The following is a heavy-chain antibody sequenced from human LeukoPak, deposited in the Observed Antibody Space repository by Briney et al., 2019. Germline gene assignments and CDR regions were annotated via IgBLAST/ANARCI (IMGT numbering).Heavy chain of an antibody. CDR1: GFTVSSNY. V-gene: IGHV3-53*01. J-gene: IGHJ6*02. CDR2: IYSGGST. Sequence: GGPLRLSCAASGFTVSSNYMSWVRQAPGKGLEWVSVIYSGGSTYYADSVKGRFTISRDNAKNSLYLQMNSLRAEDTAVYYCARDLDYGGNSGLYYYGMDVWGQGTTVTVSS. CDR3: ARDLDYGGNSGLYYYGMDV. D-gene: IGHD4-23*01.